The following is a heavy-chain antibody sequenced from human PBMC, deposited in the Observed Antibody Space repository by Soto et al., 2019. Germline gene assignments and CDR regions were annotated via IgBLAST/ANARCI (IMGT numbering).Heavy chain of an antibody. V-gene: IGHV4-4*07. CDR2: IYTSVNT. D-gene: IGHD2-8*01. Sequence: QVQLQGSDPRLLKPSETLSLTCTVSGASVTSYYWSWIRQPAGKGLDWIGRIYTSVNTDYNPSLKSRVTLSLATSQNQVSLKLSSVTAADTAIYYCARDGVGPHGMDVWGQGTTVTVSS. CDR1: GASVTSYY. CDR3: ARDGVGPHGMDV. J-gene: IGHJ6*02.